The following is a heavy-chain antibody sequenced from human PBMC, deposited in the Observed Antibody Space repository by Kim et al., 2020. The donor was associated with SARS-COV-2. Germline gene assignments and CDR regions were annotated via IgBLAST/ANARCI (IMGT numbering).Heavy chain of an antibody. CDR3: AKHPKSGLHSFDY. CDR2: ISGNGAVT. J-gene: IGHJ4*02. CDR1: GFTFNNYA. Sequence: GGSLRLSCAASGFTFNNYAMSWVRQAPGKGLEWVSTISGNGAVTYYADSVKGRFTISRDSSTNTLFLQMNSLGAEDTALYYCAKHPKSGLHSFDYWGQGTLVTVSS. V-gene: IGHV3-23*01.